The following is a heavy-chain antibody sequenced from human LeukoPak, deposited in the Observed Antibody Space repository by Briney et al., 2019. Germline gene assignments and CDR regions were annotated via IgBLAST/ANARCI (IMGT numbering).Heavy chain of an antibody. J-gene: IGHJ6*02. D-gene: IGHD2-21*01. CDR2: ISYDGSNK. Sequence: GGSLRLSCAASGFTLSSYAMHWVRQAPGKGLEWVAVISYDGSNKYYADSVKGRFTISRDNSKNTLYLQMNSLRAEDTAVYYCARERGGDYYYYGMDVWGQGTTVTVSS. CDR3: ARERGGDYYYYGMDV. CDR1: GFTLSSYA. V-gene: IGHV3-30-3*01.